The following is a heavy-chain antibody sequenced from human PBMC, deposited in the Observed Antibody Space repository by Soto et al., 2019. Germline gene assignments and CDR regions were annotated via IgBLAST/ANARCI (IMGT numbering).Heavy chain of an antibody. CDR3: ARGGWSLDY. CDR1: GGSIISHY. Sequence: QVQLQESGPGLVKPSETLSLTCSVSGGSIISHYWSWIRQPPGKGLEWIGYIHYTGSTDYSTSLKSRLTISVDTSKNQFSLKLSSVTAADTAVYYCARGGWSLDYWGQGTLVTVSS. V-gene: IGHV4-59*11. CDR2: IHYTGST. J-gene: IGHJ4*02. D-gene: IGHD2-15*01.